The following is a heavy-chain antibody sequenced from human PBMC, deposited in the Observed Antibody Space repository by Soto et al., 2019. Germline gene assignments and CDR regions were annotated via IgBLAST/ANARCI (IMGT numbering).Heavy chain of an antibody. CDR3: AKVLEGSYDYIWATLRSGFDY. D-gene: IGHD3-16*01. V-gene: IGHV3-23*01. CDR1: GFTFSSYA. CDR2: ISGSGGST. J-gene: IGHJ4*02. Sequence: QPGGSLRLSCASSGFTFSSYAMSWVRQAPGKGLEWVSAISGSGGSTYYADSVKGRFTISRDNSKNTLYLQMNSLRAEDTAVYYCAKVLEGSYDYIWATLRSGFDYWGQGTLVTVSS.